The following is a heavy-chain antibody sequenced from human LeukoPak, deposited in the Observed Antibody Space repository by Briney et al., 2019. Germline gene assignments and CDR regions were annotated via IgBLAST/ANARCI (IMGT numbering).Heavy chain of an antibody. D-gene: IGHD2-2*01. CDR1: VCTLSNYA. CDR2: ISDSGGST. Sequence: PGWSLTLSCLASVCTLSNYAMSWVRQAPGTGLEWVAAISDSGGSTYYADSLKGRFTISRDNSKITLYLQMNSLRAEDTAVYYCAIYSGRHCSSTSCGLDYWGQGTLVTVSS. V-gene: IGHV3-23*01. J-gene: IGHJ4*02. CDR3: AIYSGRHCSSTSCGLDY.